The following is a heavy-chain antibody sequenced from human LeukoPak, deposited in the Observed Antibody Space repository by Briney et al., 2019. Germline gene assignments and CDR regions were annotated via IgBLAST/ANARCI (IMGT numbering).Heavy chain of an antibody. D-gene: IGHD6-19*01. CDR1: GYIFTSYW. J-gene: IGHJ4*02. Sequence: GESLKSSCKGSGYIFTSYWIGWGRQMPGKGLEGMGIIYAGDSDTRYSPSFQGQVTISADESISTGFRQGNTVKSSDTGMYYCARQDSSVGPCSYWGQGTLVTVSS. V-gene: IGHV5-51*01. CDR3: ARQDSSVGPCSY. CDR2: IYAGDSDT.